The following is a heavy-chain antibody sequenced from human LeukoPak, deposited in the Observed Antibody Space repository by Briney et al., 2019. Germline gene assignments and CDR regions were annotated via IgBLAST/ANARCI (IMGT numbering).Heavy chain of an antibody. J-gene: IGHJ4*02. CDR1: GFTFSSYA. V-gene: IGHV3-23*01. D-gene: IGHD5-18*01. Sequence: GGSLRLSCAASGFTFSSYAMSWVRQAPGKGLEYVSFISGSGGGTNYADSVKGRFTISRDNSKNTLYLQMNSLRAEDTAVYYCATGKVYSYGDFDYWGQGTLVIVSS. CDR2: ISGSGGGT. CDR3: ATGKVYSYGDFDY.